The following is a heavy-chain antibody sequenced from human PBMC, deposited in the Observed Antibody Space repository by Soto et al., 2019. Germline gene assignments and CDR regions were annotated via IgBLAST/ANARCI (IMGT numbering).Heavy chain of an antibody. CDR3: ARDTRDKWLQFNPNEY. CDR2: ISAYNGNT. V-gene: IGHV1-18*01. Sequence: ASVKVSCKASGYTFTSYGISWVRQAPGQGLEWMGWISAYNGNTNYAQKLQGRVTMTTDTSTSTAYMELRSPRSDDTAVYYCARDTRDKWLQFNPNEYWGQGTLVPVSS. J-gene: IGHJ4*02. D-gene: IGHD5-12*01. CDR1: GYTFTSYG.